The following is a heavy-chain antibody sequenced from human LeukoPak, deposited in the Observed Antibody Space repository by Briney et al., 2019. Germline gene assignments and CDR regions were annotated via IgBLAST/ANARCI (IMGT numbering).Heavy chain of an antibody. CDR2: INHSGST. Sequence: SETLSLTCAVYGGSFSGYYWSWIRQPPGKGLEWIGEINHSGSTNYNPSLKSRVTISVDTSKNQFSLKLSSVTAADTAVYYCAGGVIITQFVFDYWGQGALVTVSS. CDR1: GGSFSGYY. V-gene: IGHV4-34*01. CDR3: AGGVIITQFVFDY. D-gene: IGHD3-10*01. J-gene: IGHJ4*02.